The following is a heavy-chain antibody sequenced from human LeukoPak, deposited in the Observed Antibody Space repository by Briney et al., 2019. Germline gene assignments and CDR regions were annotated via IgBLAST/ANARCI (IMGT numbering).Heavy chain of an antibody. D-gene: IGHD5-12*01. CDR1: GGSISSGDYY. V-gene: IGHV4-30-4*01. CDR2: IYYSGST. J-gene: IGHJ5*02. Sequence: SQTLSLTCTVPGGSISSGDYYWSWIRQPPGKGLEWIGYIYYSGSTYYNPSLKSRVTISVDTSKNQFSLKLSSVTAADTAVYYCARAGSGYDLGWFDPWGQGTLVTVSS. CDR3: ARAGSGYDLGWFDP.